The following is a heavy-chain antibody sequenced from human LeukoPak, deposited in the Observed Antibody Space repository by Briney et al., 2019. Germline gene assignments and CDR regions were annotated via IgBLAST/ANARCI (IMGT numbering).Heavy chain of an antibody. V-gene: IGHV3-23*01. CDR3: AKVRAVLWRKGWFDP. J-gene: IGHJ5*02. Sequence: GGSLRLSCAASGFTFSSYAMSWVRQAPGKGLEWVSPISGSGGSTYYADSVKGRFTISRDNSKNTLYLQMNSLRAEDTVVYYCAKVRAVLWRKGWFDPWGQGTLVTVSS. CDR2: ISGSGGST. CDR1: GFTFSSYA. D-gene: IGHD3-10*01.